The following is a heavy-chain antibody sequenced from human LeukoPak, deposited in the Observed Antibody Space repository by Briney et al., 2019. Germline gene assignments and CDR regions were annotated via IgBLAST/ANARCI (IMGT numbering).Heavy chain of an antibody. J-gene: IGHJ4*02. CDR2: IYPGDSDT. V-gene: IGHV5-51*01. Sequence: GESLKISCKGSGYSFTSYWIGWVRQMPGKGLEWMGIIYPGDSDTRYSPSFQGQATISADKSISTAYQQWSSLKASDTAMYYCARHPYCSGGSCYSDYWGQGTLVTVSS. D-gene: IGHD2-15*01. CDR3: ARHPYCSGGSCYSDY. CDR1: GYSFTSYW.